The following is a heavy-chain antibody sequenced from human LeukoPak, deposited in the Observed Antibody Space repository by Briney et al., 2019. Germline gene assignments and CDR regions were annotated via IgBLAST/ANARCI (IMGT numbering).Heavy chain of an antibody. J-gene: IGHJ4*02. V-gene: IGHV5-10-1*01. CDR2: IDPSDSYT. D-gene: IGHD2-2*01. CDR3: ARHTRGIVVVPAAIDY. CDR1: GYSFTSYR. Sequence: GESLKISCKGSGYSFTSYRISWVRQMPGKGLEWMGRIDPSDSYTNYNPSFQGHVTISADKSISTAYLQWSSLKASDTAMYYCARHTRGIVVVPAAIDYWGQGTLVTVSS.